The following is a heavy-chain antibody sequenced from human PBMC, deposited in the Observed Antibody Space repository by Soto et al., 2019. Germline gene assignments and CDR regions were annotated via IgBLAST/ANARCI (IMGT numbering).Heavy chain of an antibody. J-gene: IGHJ4*02. CDR2: IYHSGST. Sequence: QVQLQESGPGLVKPSGTLSLTCAVSGGSISSSNWWSWVRQPPGKGLEWIGEIYHSGSTHFNPSLQSRGSISLDTSKSQFSLKLISVTAADTAIYFCARGMDAYKTGNYWSQGTLVTVSS. CDR3: ARGMDAYKTGNY. V-gene: IGHV4-4*02. D-gene: IGHD1-1*01. CDR1: GGSISSSNW.